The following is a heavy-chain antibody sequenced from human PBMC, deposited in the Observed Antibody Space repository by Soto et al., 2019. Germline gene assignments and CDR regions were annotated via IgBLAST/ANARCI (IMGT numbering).Heavy chain of an antibody. CDR2: ISYDGSNK. D-gene: IGHD3-3*01. Sequence: ESGGGVVQPGRSLRLSCAASGFTFSSYAMHWVRQAPGKGLEWVAVISYDGSNKYYADSVKGRFTISRDNSKNTLYLQMNSLRAEDTAVYYCAREGEITIFGVVITRGYFDYWGQGTLVTVSS. V-gene: IGHV3-30-3*01. J-gene: IGHJ4*02. CDR1: GFTFSSYA. CDR3: AREGEITIFGVVITRGYFDY.